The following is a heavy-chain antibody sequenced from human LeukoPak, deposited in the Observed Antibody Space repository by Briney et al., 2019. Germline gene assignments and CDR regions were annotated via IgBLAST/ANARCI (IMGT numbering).Heavy chain of an antibody. CDR1: GYTFTSYY. CDR3: ARDQDYYGSGRTPDY. V-gene: IGHV1-46*01. Sequence: ASVKVSCKASGYTFTSYYMHWVRQAPGQGLERMGIINPSGGSTSYAQKFQGRVTMTRDTSTSTVYMELSSLRSEDTAVYYCARDQDYYGSGRTPDYWGQGTLVTVSS. J-gene: IGHJ4*02. D-gene: IGHD3-10*01. CDR2: INPSGGST.